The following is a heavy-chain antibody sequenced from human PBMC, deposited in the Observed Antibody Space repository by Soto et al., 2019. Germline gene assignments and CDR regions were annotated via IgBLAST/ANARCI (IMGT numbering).Heavy chain of an antibody. CDR1: GYTFTSYA. CDR3: ARDEIPPIVVVVAATPPFDY. Sequence: ASVKVSCKASGYTFTSYAMHWVRQAPGQRLEWMGWINAGNGNTKYSQKFQGRVTITRDTSASTAYMELSSLRSEDTAVYYCARDEIPPIVVVVAATPPFDYWGQGTLVTVSS. CDR2: INAGNGNT. D-gene: IGHD2-15*01. J-gene: IGHJ4*02. V-gene: IGHV1-3*01.